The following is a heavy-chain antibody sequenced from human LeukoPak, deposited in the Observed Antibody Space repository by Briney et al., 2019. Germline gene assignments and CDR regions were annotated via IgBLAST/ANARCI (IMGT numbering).Heavy chain of an antibody. CDR2: ISYDGSNK. J-gene: IGHJ4*02. Sequence: GGSLRLSCAASGFTFSEYGMSWVRQAPGKGLEWVAVISYDGSNKYYADSVKGRFTISRDNSKNTLYLQMNSLRAEDTAVYYCAKDNVVQLWFYPGYWGQGTLVTVSS. V-gene: IGHV3-30*18. CDR3: AKDNVVQLWFYPGY. D-gene: IGHD5-18*01. CDR1: GFTFSEYG.